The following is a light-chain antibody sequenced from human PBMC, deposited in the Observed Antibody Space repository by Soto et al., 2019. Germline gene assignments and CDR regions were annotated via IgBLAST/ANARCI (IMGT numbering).Light chain of an antibody. CDR1: QSVSSN. V-gene: IGKV3D-15*01. Sequence: EIVMTQSPATLSVSPGERATLSCRASQSVSSNLAWYQQKPGQAPRLLIYGASSRATGIPDRFSGSGSGTDFTLTISRLEPEDFAVYYCQQYNNWPPAFTFGGGTKVDIK. CDR3: QQYNNWPPAFT. J-gene: IGKJ4*01. CDR2: GAS.